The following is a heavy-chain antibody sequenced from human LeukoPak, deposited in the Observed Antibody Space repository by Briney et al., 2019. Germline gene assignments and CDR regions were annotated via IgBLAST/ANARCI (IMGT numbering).Heavy chain of an antibody. CDR3: ASVTERGSYWSFSAFGI. CDR1: GFTFSDYY. J-gene: IGHJ3*02. D-gene: IGHD1-26*01. Sequence: PGGSLRLSCAASGFTFSDYYMSWIRQAPGKGLEGVSYISSSGSTIYYADSVKGRFTISRDNARNSLYLQMNSLRAEDTAVYYCASVTERGSYWSFSAFGIWGQGTMVTVSS. V-gene: IGHV3-11*04. CDR2: ISSSGSTI.